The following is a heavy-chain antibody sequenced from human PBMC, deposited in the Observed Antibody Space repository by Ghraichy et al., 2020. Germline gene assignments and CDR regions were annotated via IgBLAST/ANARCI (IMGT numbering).Heavy chain of an antibody. J-gene: IGHJ4*02. CDR2: IRSKANSYAT. D-gene: IGHD3-22*01. Sequence: GSLRLSCAASGFTFSGSAMDWVRQASGKGLEWVGRIRSKANSYATEYAESVKGRFTISRDDSKNTAFLQMNSLKTEDMAVYYCTRHGSSPTYYYDHSGPTPFDYWGQGTLVTVSS. CDR3: TRHGSSPTYYYDHSGPTPFDY. CDR1: GFTFSGSA. V-gene: IGHV3-73*01.